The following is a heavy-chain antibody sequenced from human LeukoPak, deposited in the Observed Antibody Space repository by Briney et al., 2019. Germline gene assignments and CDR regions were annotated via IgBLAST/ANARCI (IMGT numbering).Heavy chain of an antibody. CDR1: GGSFSSTTYY. V-gene: IGHV4-61*05. CDR3: ARGLEDQLLLL. J-gene: IGHJ4*02. D-gene: IGHD2-2*01. Sequence: PSETLSLTCTVSGGSFSSTTYYWGWIRQPPGKGLEWIGYIYYSGSTNYNPSLKSRVTISVDTSKNQFSLKLSSVTAADTAVYYCARGLEDQLLLLWGQGTLVTVSS. CDR2: IYYSGST.